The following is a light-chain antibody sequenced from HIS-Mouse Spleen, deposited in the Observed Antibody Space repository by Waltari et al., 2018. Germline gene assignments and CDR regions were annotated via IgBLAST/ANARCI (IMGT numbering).Light chain of an antibody. V-gene: IGKV3-15*01. CDR1: QGVSSN. Sequence: EIVMTQSPATLSVSPGERPTLSCRASQGVSSNLAWYQRKPGQAPGLLIYVASTRATGIPARFSGSGSGTEFTLTISSMKSEDFAVYYCQQYNNWPRAFGQGTKVEIK. CDR2: VAS. CDR3: QQYNNWPRA. J-gene: IGKJ1*01.